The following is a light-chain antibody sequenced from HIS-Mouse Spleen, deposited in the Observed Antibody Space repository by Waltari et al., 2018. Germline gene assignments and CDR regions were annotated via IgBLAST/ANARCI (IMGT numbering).Light chain of an antibody. J-gene: IGLJ3*02. CDR1: SSEVGGYNY. CDR3: CSYAGSYTWV. V-gene: IGLV2-11*01. Sequence: QSALTQPRSVSGSPGQSVTISCPGTSSEVGGYNYVPWYQQHPGKAPKLLIYDVSKRPSGVPDRFSGSKSGNTASLTISGLQAEDEADYYCCSYAGSYTWVFGGGTKLTVL. CDR2: DVS.